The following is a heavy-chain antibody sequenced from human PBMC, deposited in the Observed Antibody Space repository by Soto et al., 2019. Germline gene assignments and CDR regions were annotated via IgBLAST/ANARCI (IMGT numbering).Heavy chain of an antibody. CDR3: ARVTPTDSSGWQRAIYYMDV. Sequence: PSETLSLTCAVYGGSFSGYYWSWIRQPPGKGLEWIGEINHSGSTNYNPSLKSRVTISVDTSKNQFSLKLSSVTAADTAVYYCARVTPTDSSGWQRAIYYMDVWGKGTTVTFSS. J-gene: IGHJ6*03. V-gene: IGHV4-34*01. CDR2: INHSGST. D-gene: IGHD6-19*01. CDR1: GGSFSGYY.